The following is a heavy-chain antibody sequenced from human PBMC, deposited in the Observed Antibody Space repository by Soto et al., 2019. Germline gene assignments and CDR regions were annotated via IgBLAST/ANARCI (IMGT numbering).Heavy chain of an antibody. J-gene: IGHJ5*02. D-gene: IGHD5-12*01. CDR3: AKGDNLGPKTGYAFDP. CDR2: TYYRSKWFN. V-gene: IGHV6-1*01. CDR1: GDSVSSNSAA. Sequence: SQTLSLTCAISGDSVSSNSAAWNWIRQSPSRGLEWLGRTYYRSKWFNDYAVSVKSRIIINPDTSNNQFSLQLNSVTPEDTAVYFCAKGDNLGPKTGYAFDPWGQGIMVTVSS.